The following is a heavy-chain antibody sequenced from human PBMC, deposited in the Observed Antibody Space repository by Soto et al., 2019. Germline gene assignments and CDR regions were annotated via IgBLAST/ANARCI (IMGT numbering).Heavy chain of an antibody. CDR2: INAGNGNT. D-gene: IGHD6-13*01. CDR1: GYTFTSYA. Sequence: QVQLVQSGAEVKKPGASVKVSCKASGYTFTSYAMHWVRQAPGQRLEWMGWINAGNGNTKYSQKFQGRVTITRDTXXRTAYMELSSRRSEDTAVYYCARARAGAGTGWFDPWGQGTLVTVSS. CDR3: ARARAGAGTGWFDP. J-gene: IGHJ5*02. V-gene: IGHV1-3*01.